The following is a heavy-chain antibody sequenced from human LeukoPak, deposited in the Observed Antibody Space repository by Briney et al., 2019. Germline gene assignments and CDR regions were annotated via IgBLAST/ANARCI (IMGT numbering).Heavy chain of an antibody. J-gene: IGHJ4*02. CDR2: IYYSGST. Sequence: PSETLSLTCTVSGGSISSSGYYWGWIRQPPGKGLEWIGSIYYSGSTYYNPSLKSRITISVDTSKIQFSLKLSSVTAADTALYYCARHSKAGVASTTFYYFDFWGQGTLVTVSS. V-gene: IGHV4-39*01. CDR3: ARHSKAGVASTTFYYFDF. CDR1: GGSISSSGYY. D-gene: IGHD2-15*01.